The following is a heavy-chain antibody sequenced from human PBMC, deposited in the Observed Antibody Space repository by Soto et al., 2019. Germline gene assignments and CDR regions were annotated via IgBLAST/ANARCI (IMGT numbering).Heavy chain of an antibody. V-gene: IGHV4-39*01. CDR1: GGSISSSSYY. CDR2: IYFSGST. D-gene: IGHD6-13*01. J-gene: IGHJ4*02. CDR3: ARHVRGWQLMLDN. Sequence: PSETLSLTCTVSGGSISSSSYYWGWIRQPPGKGLEWIGSIYFSGSTHYNVSLTSRVTISVDTSRNQFSLKLSSVTATDTAVYYCARHVRGWQLMLDNWGQGSLVTVS.